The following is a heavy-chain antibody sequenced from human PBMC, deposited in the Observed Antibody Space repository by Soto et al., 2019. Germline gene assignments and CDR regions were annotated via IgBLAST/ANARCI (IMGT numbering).Heavy chain of an antibody. CDR1: GDSISNLDYF. CDR3: ARGRYCLTGRCFPNWFDS. Sequence: SETLSLTCSVSGDSISNLDYFWAWIRQPPGQALEYIGYIYKSATTYYNPSFESRVAVSVDTSKSQFSLNVTSVTAADTAVYFCARGRYCLTGRCFPNWFDSWGQGTLVTVSS. V-gene: IGHV4-30-4*01. J-gene: IGHJ5*01. CDR2: IYKSATT. D-gene: IGHD7-27*01.